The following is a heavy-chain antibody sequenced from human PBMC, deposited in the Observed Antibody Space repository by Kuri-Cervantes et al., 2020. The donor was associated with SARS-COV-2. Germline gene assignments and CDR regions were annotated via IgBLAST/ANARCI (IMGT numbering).Heavy chain of an antibody. CDR1: GGSVSSGSYY. CDR3: ARVHHDFWSGYYSAGWFDP. Sequence: ESLKISCTVSGGSVSSGSYYWSWIRQPPGKGLEWIGYIYYSGSTNYNPFLKSRVTISVDTSKNQFSLKLSSVTAADTAVYYCARVHHDFWSGYYSAGWFDPWGQGTLVTVSS. CDR2: IYYSGST. V-gene: IGHV4-61*01. D-gene: IGHD3-3*01. J-gene: IGHJ5*02.